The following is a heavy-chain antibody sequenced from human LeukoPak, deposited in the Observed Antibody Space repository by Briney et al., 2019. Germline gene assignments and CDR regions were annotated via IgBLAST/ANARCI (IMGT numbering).Heavy chain of an antibody. V-gene: IGHV3-7*01. CDR1: GLTFSSYW. D-gene: IGHD3-16*02. CDR3: ARCLRWLYPDY. J-gene: IGHJ4*02. CDR2: IKQDGSEK. Sequence: GGSLRLSCAASGLTFSSYWVSWVRQAPGKGLEWVANIKQDGSEKYYVDSVKGRFTISRNNAKNSLYLQMNSLRAEDSAVYYCARCLRWLYPDYWGQGTLVTVSS.